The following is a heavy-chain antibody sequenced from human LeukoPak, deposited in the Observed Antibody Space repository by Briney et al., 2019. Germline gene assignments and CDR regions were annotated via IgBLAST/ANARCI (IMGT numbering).Heavy chain of an antibody. D-gene: IGHD3-9*01. V-gene: IGHV3-23*01. CDR1: GFSFTNYA. CDR3: AKGGPGILTAYYLDY. Sequence: GGSLRLSCAASGFSFTNYAMSWVRQAPARGPEWVSSLRGNGETFYADSVKGRCTLSRDDSRNTVYLQLNDLRVEDTAVYYCAKGGPGILTAYYLDYWGQGTLVTVSS. J-gene: IGHJ4*02. CDR2: LRGNGET.